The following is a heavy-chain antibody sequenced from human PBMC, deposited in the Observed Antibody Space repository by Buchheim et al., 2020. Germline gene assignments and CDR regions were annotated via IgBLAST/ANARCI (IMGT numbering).Heavy chain of an antibody. CDR1: GGSVSSGSYY. V-gene: IGHV4-61*01. J-gene: IGHJ6*02. D-gene: IGHD3-3*01. CDR3: ARETIFGVAIKGYHYGMDV. CDR2: IYYSGST. Sequence: QVQLQESGPGLVKPSETLSLTCTVSGGSVSSGSYYWSWIRQPPGKGLEWIGYIYYSGSTKYNPSLKSRVTISVATSKNQFSLKLSSVTAADTAVYYCARETIFGVAIKGYHYGMDVWGQGTT.